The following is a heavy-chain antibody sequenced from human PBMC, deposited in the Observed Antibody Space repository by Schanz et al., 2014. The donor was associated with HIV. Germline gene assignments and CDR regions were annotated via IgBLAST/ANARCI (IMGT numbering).Heavy chain of an antibody. CDR2: INPSSGGT. V-gene: IGHV1-2*02. CDR3: AREKVGILADYTPNGMDV. Sequence: QAQLVQSGAEVKKPGASVKVSCKASGYSFTSNFIHWVRQAPGQGLQWMGWINPSSGGTNYAQKFQGRVTMTRDTSVSTAYMELSRLTSDDTAMYYCAREKVGILADYTPNGMDVWGQGTTVTVSS. CDR1: GYSFTSNF. J-gene: IGHJ6*02. D-gene: IGHD3-9*01.